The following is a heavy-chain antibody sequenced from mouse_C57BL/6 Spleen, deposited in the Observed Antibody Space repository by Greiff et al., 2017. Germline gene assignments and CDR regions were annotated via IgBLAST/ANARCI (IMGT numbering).Heavy chain of an antibody. J-gene: IGHJ4*01. CDR2: IDPETGGT. V-gene: IGHV1-15*01. CDR1: GYTFTDYE. CDR3: TRRTRVVATDYAMDY. D-gene: IGHD1-1*01. Sequence: VQLQQSGAELVRPGASVTLSCKASGYTFTDYEMHWVKQTPVHGLEWIGAIDPETGGTAYNQKFKGKAILTADKSSSTAYMELRSLTSEDSAVYYCTRRTRVVATDYAMDYWGQGTSVTVSS.